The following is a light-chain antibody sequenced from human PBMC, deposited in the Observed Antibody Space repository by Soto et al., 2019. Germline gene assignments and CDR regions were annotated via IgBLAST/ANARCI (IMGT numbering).Light chain of an antibody. Sequence: EILRTQSPDSLSVSPGETSTLSCRSSESLNTDLAWYQQKPGQAPRLLLYGASTRATGISTRFSGGGSGTEFTLTISGLQSEDSAVYYCQQYKSWPPITFGQGTRLEI. J-gene: IGKJ5*01. CDR2: GAS. V-gene: IGKV3-15*01. CDR1: ESLNTD. CDR3: QQYKSWPPIT.